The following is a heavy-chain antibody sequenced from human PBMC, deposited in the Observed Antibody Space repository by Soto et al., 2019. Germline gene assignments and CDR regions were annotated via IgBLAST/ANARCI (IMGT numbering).Heavy chain of an antibody. CDR3: ARHDYSPQGLYDY. J-gene: IGHJ4*02. V-gene: IGHV4-59*08. CDR2: IYYSGST. Sequence: SETLSLTCTVSGGSISSYYWSWIRQPPGKGLEWIGYIYYSGSTNYNPSLKSRVTISVDTSKNQFSLKLSSVTAADTAVYYCARHDYSPQGLYDYWGQGTLVTVSS. CDR1: GGSISSYY. D-gene: IGHD4-4*01.